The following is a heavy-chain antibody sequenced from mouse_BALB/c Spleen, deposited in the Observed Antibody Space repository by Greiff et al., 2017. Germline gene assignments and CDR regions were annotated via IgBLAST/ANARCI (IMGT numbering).Heavy chain of an antibody. Sequence: VQLQQPGAELVKPGASVKMSCKASGYTFTSYWMHWVKQRPGQGLEWIGMIDPSNSETRLNQKFKDKATLNVDKSSNTAYMQLSSLTSEDSAVYYCAREGNYYGSSYDYWGQGTTLTVSS. CDR3: AREGNYYGSSYDY. CDR2: IDPSNSET. J-gene: IGHJ2*01. CDR1: GYTFTSYW. D-gene: IGHD1-1*01. V-gene: IGHV1-74*01.